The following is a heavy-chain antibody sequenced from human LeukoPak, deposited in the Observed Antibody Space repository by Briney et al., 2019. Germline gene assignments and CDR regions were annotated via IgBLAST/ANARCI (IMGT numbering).Heavy chain of an antibody. V-gene: IGHV1-3*01. CDR2: INAGNGNT. Sequence: GASVKVSCKASGYTFTSYGISWVRQAPGQGLEWMGWINAGNGNTKYSQKFQGRVTITRDTSASTAYMELSSLRSEDTAVYYCARWRVYYFDYWGQGTLVTVSS. CDR1: GYTFTSYG. CDR3: ARWRVYYFDY. J-gene: IGHJ4*02.